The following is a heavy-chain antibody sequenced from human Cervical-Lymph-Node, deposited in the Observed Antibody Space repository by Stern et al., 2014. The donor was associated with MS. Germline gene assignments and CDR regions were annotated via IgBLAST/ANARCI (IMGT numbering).Heavy chain of an antibody. CDR3: ASRYCTNGVCSVY. D-gene: IGHD2-8*01. V-gene: IGHV3-48*01. CDR1: GFTFSSYS. J-gene: IGHJ4*02. Sequence: EVQLVESGGGLVQPGGSLRLSCAASGFTFSSYSMNWVRQAPGKGLEWVSYISSSSSTIYYVDSVRGRFTISRDDAKHSLYLQMNSLRAEDTAGYYWASRYCTNGVCSVYWGQGTLVTVSS. CDR2: ISSSSSTI.